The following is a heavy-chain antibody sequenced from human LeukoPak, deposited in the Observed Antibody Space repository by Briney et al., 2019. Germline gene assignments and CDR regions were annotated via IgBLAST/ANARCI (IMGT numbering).Heavy chain of an antibody. CDR1: GFTFSSYW. J-gene: IGHJ5*02. Sequence: GGSLRLSCAAPGFTFSSYWMHWVRQAPGKGLVWVSRINSDGSSTSYADSVKGRFTISRDNAKNTLYLQMNSLRAEDTAVYYCARLNYYDSSSTIVPGFDPWGQGTLVTVSS. V-gene: IGHV3-74*01. CDR3: ARLNYYDSSSTIVPGFDP. CDR2: INSDGSST. D-gene: IGHD3-22*01.